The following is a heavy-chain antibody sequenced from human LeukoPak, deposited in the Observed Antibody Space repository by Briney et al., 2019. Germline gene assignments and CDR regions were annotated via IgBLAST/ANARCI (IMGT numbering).Heavy chain of an antibody. D-gene: IGHD1-26*01. V-gene: IGHV3-7*01. CDR3: ARELTWELLSAAFDI. CDR1: GFTFSSYW. J-gene: IGHJ3*02. CDR2: IKQDGSEK. Sequence: GGSLRLSCAASGFTFSSYWLSRVRQAPGKGLEWVANIKQDGSEKYYVDSVKGRFTISRDNAKNSLYLQMNSLRAEDTAVYYCARELTWELLSAAFDIWGQGTMVTVSS.